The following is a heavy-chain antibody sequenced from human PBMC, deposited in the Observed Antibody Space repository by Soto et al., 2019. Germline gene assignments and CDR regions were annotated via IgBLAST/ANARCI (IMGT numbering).Heavy chain of an antibody. CDR3: ARDRTSVNWYFGL. V-gene: IGHV4-59*01. J-gene: IGHJ2*01. Sequence: QVQLQESGPGLVKPSETLSLTCTVSGDSISSYYWSWIRQPPGKGLEWIGYIHYTGNTNHNTSLKSRDTISVDTSKNQFSLKLSAVTAADTAVYYCARDRTSVNWYFGLGGRGTLVSVSS. D-gene: IGHD2-2*01. CDR1: GDSISSYY. CDR2: IHYTGNT.